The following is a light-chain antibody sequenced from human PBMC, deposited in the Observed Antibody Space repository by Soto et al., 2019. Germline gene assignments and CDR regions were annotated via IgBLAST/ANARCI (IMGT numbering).Light chain of an antibody. V-gene: IGLV1-44*01. CDR1: SSNIKSNT. Sequence: QSVLTQPPSASGTPGQRVTISCSGSSSNIKSNTVNWYQQLPGTAPKLLIYNTNQRPSGVPDRFSGSKSGTSASLAISGLQSEAEADYYCAAWDDSLSGRVFGTGTQLTV. CDR2: NTN. J-gene: IGLJ1*01. CDR3: AAWDDSLSGRV.